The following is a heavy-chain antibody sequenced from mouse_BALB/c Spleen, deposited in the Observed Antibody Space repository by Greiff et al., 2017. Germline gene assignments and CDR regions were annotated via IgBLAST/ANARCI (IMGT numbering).Heavy chain of an antibody. Sequence: EVMLVESGGGLVQPGGSRKLSCAASGFTFSSFGMHWVRQVPEKGLEWVAYISSGSSTIYYADTVKGRFTISRDNPKNTLFLQMTSLRSEDTAMYYCARWGTTADYYATDDWGQGTSVTVSS. D-gene: IGHD1-2*01. CDR1: GFTFSSFG. CDR2: ISSGSSTI. J-gene: IGHJ4*01. V-gene: IGHV5-17*02. CDR3: ARWGTTADYYATDD.